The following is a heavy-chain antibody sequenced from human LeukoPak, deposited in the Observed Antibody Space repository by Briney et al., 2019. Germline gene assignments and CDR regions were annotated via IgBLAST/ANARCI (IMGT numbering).Heavy chain of an antibody. V-gene: IGHV4-39*01. CDR3: ARVDRIAAAEDY. CDR1: GGSISSSSYY. Sequence: SETPSLTCTVSGGSISSSSYYWGWIRQPPGKGLEWIGSIYYSGSTYYNPSLKSRVTISVDTSKNRFSLKLSSVTAADTAVYYCARVDRIAAAEDYWGQGTLVTVSS. J-gene: IGHJ4*02. D-gene: IGHD6-13*01. CDR2: IYYSGST.